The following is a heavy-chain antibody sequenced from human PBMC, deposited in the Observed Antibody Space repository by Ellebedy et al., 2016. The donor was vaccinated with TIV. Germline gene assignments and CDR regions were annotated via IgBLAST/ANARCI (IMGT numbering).Heavy chain of an antibody. CDR3: ASELVGTTDFKY. D-gene: IGHD1-26*01. J-gene: IGHJ4*02. Sequence: GESLKISCAASGFTFSIYGMHWVRQAPGKGLEWVGIIWHVGCHSYYADSVKGRFTISRDNSKNTVDLQMNSLRADDTAVYYSASELVGTTDFKYWGQGSLVTVSS. CDR1: GFTFSIYG. CDR2: IWHVGCHS. V-gene: IGHV3-33*01.